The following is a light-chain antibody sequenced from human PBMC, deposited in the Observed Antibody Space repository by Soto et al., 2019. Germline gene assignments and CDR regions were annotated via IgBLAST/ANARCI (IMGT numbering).Light chain of an antibody. J-gene: IGLJ3*02. V-gene: IGLV1-40*01. CDR1: SSNIGARYD. CDR2: GNI. Sequence: QSVLTQPPSVSGAPGQRVTISCTGSSSNIGARYDVHWYQQLPGTAPKLLIYGNINRPSGVPDRFSGSKSGTSASLAITGLQAEDEADYYCQSYDRSLSAWVFGGGTKVTVL. CDR3: QSYDRSLSAWV.